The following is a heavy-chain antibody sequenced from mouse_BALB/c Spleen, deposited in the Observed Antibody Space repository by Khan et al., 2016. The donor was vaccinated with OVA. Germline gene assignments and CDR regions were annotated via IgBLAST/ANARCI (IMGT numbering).Heavy chain of an antibody. CDR1: GFTLTSYG. D-gene: IGHD1-2*01. CDR2: IWAGGST. V-gene: IGHV2-9*02. J-gene: IGHJ2*01. CDR3: SRLVAI. Sequence: QVQLKQSGPGLVAPSQSLSITCTVSGFTLTSYGVHWVRQHPGKGLEWLGVIWAGGSTNYNSDLMSRLSISKDNFKSQVFLKMNSLLTDDTAVYYCSRLVAIWGQGTTLTVSS.